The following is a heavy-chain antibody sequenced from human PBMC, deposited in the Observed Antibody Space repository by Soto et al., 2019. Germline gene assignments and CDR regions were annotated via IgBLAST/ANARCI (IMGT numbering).Heavy chain of an antibody. CDR3: ASSAKGSSGSYY. J-gene: IGHJ4*02. D-gene: IGHD1-26*01. CDR1: GGTFSSYA. Sequence: QVQLVQSGAEVKKPGSSVKVSCQASGGTFSSYAISWVRQAPGQGLEWMGGIIPIFGTANYAQKFQGRVTITADESTSTANMELSSLRSEDTAVYYCASSAKGSSGSYYWGQGTLVTVSS. CDR2: IIPIFGTA. V-gene: IGHV1-69*01.